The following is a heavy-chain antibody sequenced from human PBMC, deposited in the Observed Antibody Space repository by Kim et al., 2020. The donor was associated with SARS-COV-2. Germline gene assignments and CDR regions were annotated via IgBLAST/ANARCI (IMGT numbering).Heavy chain of an antibody. V-gene: IGHV3-30*03. Sequence: GGSLRLSCAASGFTFSSYGMHWVRQAPGKGLEWVAVISYDGSNKYYADSVKGRFTISRDNSKNTLYLQRNSLRAEDTAVYYCASGPLEEVSNMIAAAGTLYWGQGTLVTVSS. J-gene: IGHJ4*02. CDR2: ISYDGSNK. CDR1: GFTFSSYG. D-gene: IGHD6-13*01. CDR3: ASGPLEEVSNMIAAAGTLY.